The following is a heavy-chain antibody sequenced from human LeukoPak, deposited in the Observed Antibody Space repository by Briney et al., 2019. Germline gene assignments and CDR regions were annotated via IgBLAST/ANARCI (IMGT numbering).Heavy chain of an antibody. CDR3: ARRTVTKYYYYYYMDV. CDR2: INAYNGNT. CDR1: GYTCPSYG. V-gene: IGHV1-18*01. Sequence: ASVKVSCKASGYTCPSYGISWVRQATGQGLEWMGWINAYNGNTNYAQKLQGRVTMTTDTSTSTAYMELRSLRSDDKAVYYCARRTVTKYYYYYYMDVWGKGTTVTISS. D-gene: IGHD4-17*01. J-gene: IGHJ6*03.